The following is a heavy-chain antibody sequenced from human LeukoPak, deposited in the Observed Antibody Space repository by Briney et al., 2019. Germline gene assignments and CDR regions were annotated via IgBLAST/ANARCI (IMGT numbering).Heavy chain of an antibody. V-gene: IGHV3-30*02. CDR3: AKDILTGYYPYYFDY. J-gene: IGHJ4*02. Sequence: GGSLRLSCAASGFTFSSYGMHWVRQAPGKGLEWVAFIRYDGSNKYYADSVKGRFTISRDNSKNTLYLQMNSLRAEDTAVHYCAKDILTGYYPYYFDYWGQGTLVTVSS. CDR1: GFTFSSYG. CDR2: IRYDGSNK. D-gene: IGHD3-9*01.